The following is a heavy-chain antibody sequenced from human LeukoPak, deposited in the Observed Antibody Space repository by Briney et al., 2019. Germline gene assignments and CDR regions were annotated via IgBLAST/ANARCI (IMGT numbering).Heavy chain of an antibody. CDR2: IIPILGIA. Sequence: SVKVSCKASGGTFSSYAISWVRQAPGQGLEWMGRIIPILGIANYAQKFQGRVTITADKSTSTAYMELSSLRSEDTAVYYCARDVSVAAAGLVGYWGQGTLVTVSS. CDR1: GGTFSSYA. CDR3: ARDVSVAAAGLVGY. J-gene: IGHJ4*02. V-gene: IGHV1-69*04. D-gene: IGHD6-13*01.